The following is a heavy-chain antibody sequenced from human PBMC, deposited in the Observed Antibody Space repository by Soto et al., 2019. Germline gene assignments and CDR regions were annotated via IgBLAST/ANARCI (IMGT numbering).Heavy chain of an antibody. J-gene: IGHJ4*02. CDR2: IWYDGSNK. CDR3: ARGRGQDSSGYYYYFDY. D-gene: IGHD3-22*01. Sequence: QVQLVESGGGVVQPGRSLRLSCAASGFTFSSYGMHWVRQAPGKGLEWVAVIWYDGSNKYYADSVKGRFTISRDNSKNTLYLQMNRLRAEDTAVYYCARGRGQDSSGYYYYFDYWGQGTLVTVSS. V-gene: IGHV3-33*01. CDR1: GFTFSSYG.